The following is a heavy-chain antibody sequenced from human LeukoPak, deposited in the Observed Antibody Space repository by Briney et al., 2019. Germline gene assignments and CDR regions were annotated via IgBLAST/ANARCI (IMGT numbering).Heavy chain of an antibody. V-gene: IGHV3-9*01. CDR3: AKDYCSSTSCYLVY. J-gene: IGHJ4*02. CDR2: ISWNSGSI. D-gene: IGHD2-2*01. Sequence: GGPLRLSCAASGFSFTSYSFNWVRQAPGKGLECVSGISWNSGSIGYADSVKGRFTISRDNAKNSLYLQMNSLRAEDTALYYCAKDYCSSTSCYLVYWGQGTLVTVSS. CDR1: GFSFTSYS.